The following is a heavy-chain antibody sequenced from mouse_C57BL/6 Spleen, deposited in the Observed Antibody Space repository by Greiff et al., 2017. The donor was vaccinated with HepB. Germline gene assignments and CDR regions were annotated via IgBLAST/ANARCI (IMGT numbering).Heavy chain of an antibody. CDR3: ARGYYGSRNYAMDY. V-gene: IGHV5-4*03. Sequence: EVNVVESGGGLVKPGGSLKLSCAASGFTFSSYAMSWVRQTPEKRLEWVATISDGGSYTYYPDNVKGRFTISRDNAKNNLYLQMSHLKSEDTAMYYCARGYYGSRNYAMDYWGQGTSVTVSS. CDR2: ISDGGSYT. D-gene: IGHD1-1*01. J-gene: IGHJ4*01. CDR1: GFTFSSYA.